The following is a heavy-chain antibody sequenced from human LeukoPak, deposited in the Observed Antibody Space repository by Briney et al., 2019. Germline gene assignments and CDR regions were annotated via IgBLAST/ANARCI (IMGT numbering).Heavy chain of an antibody. Sequence: GGSLRLSCATSGFTFSTYGMHWVRQAPGKGLEWVAVIWYDGSNKYYADSVKGRFTISRDNSKNTLNLQMNSLRAEDTAVYYCARVQRGSRHYFDYWGQGTLVTVSS. J-gene: IGHJ4*02. D-gene: IGHD4/OR15-4a*01. CDR2: IWYDGSNK. V-gene: IGHV3-33*01. CDR3: ARVQRGSRHYFDY. CDR1: GFTFSTYG.